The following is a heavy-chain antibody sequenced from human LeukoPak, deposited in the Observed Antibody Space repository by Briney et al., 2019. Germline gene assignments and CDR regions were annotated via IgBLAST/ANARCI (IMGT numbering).Heavy chain of an antibody. D-gene: IGHD3-22*01. CDR2: IYYSGST. CDR1: GGSISSYY. J-gene: IGHJ4*02. V-gene: IGHV4-59*01. Sequence: SETLSLTCTVSGGSISSYYWSWIRQPPGKGLEWIGYIYYSGSTNYNPSLKSRVTISVDTSKNQFSLKLSSVTAADTAVYYCAREVIVVNPAYYFDYWGQGTLVTVSS. CDR3: AREVIVVNPAYYFDY.